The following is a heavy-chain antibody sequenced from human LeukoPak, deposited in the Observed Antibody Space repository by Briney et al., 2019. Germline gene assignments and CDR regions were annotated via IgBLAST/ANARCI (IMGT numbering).Heavy chain of an antibody. D-gene: IGHD3-3*01. J-gene: IGHJ5*02. CDR2: IYYSGST. CDR3: ASSALSYYDFWSGNNWFDP. V-gene: IGHV4-59*01. CDR1: GGSISSYY. Sequence: PSETLSLTCTVSGGSISSYYWSWIRQPPGKGLEWIGYIYYSGSTNYNPSLKSRATISVDTSKNQFSLKLSSVTAADTAVYYCASSALSYYDFWSGNNWFDPWGQGTLVTVSS.